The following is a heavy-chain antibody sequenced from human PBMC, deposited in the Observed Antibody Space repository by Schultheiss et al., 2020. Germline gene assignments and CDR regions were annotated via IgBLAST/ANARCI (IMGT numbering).Heavy chain of an antibody. J-gene: IGHJ3*01. CDR1: GGSFGSDGYY. Sequence: SETLSLTCSVSGGSFGSDGYYWSWLRLHPEKGLEWIGYIFHTGPTNYNPSLKSRLSISIDTSKNQFYLNLSAVTAADTAVYYCARHIVVGPGTRDAFDLWGQGTKVTVSS. CDR3: ARHIVVGPGTRDAFDL. V-gene: IGHV4-31*03. CDR2: IFHTGPT. D-gene: IGHD2-21*01.